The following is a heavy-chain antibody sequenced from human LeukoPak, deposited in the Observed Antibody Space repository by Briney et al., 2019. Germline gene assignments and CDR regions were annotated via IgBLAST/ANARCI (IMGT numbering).Heavy chain of an antibody. CDR2: IYYSGST. Sequence: PSETLSLTCTVSGGSISSHYWSWIRQPPGKGLEWIGYIYYSGSTNYNPSLKSRVTISVDTSKNQFSLKLSSVTAADTAVYYCARVQKWLRFFDYWGQGTLVTVSS. CDR3: ARVQKWLRFFDY. J-gene: IGHJ4*02. V-gene: IGHV4-59*11. CDR1: GGSISSHY. D-gene: IGHD5-12*01.